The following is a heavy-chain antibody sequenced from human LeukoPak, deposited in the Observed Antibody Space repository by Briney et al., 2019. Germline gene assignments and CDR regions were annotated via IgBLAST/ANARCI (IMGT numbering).Heavy chain of an antibody. D-gene: IGHD5-18*01. Sequence: GASVKVSCKASGYTFTSYGISWVRQAPGQGLEWMGWISAYNGNTNYAQKFQGRVTITADKSTSTAYMELSSLRSEDTAVYYCARDPISRGYSYDSDDYWGQGTLVTVSS. CDR1: GYTFTSYG. CDR2: ISAYNGNT. V-gene: IGHV1-18*01. CDR3: ARDPISRGYSYDSDDY. J-gene: IGHJ4*02.